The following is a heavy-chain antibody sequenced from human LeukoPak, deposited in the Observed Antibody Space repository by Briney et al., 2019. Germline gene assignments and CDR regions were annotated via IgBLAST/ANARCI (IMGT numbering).Heavy chain of an antibody. CDR3: ARGTFTGYSSGWYVGSGYYYYMDV. J-gene: IGHJ6*03. Sequence: SETLSLTCTVSGGSISSGSYYWSWIRQPAGKGLEWIGRIYTSGSTNYNPSLKSRVTISVDTSKNQFSLKLSSVTAADTAVYYCARGTFTGYSSGWYVGSGYYYYMDVWGKGTTVTISS. CDR1: GGSISSGSYY. CDR2: IYTSGST. D-gene: IGHD6-19*01. V-gene: IGHV4-61*02.